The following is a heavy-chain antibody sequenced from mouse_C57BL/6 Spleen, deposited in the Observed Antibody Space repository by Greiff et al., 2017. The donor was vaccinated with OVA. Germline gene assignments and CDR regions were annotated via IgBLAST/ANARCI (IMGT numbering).Heavy chain of an antibody. CDR1: GFTFTDYY. CDR3: ARSGWFNYAMDY. J-gene: IGHJ4*01. D-gene: IGHD2-3*01. Sequence: EVNVVESGGGLVQPGGSLSLSCAASGFTFTDYYMSWVRQPPGKALEWLGFIRNKANGYTTEYSASVKGRFTISRDNSQSILYLQMNALRAEDSATYYCARSGWFNYAMDYWGQGTSVTVSS. V-gene: IGHV7-3*01. CDR2: IRNKANGYTT.